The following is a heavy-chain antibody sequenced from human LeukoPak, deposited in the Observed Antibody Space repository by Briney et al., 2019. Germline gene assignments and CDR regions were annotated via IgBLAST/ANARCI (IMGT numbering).Heavy chain of an antibody. J-gene: IGHJ3*02. D-gene: IGHD2-21*02. CDR1: GFTFSSYA. Sequence: PGGSLRLSCAASGFTFSSYAMSWVRQAPGKGLEWVSAISGSGGSTYYADSVKGRFTISRDNSKNTLYLQMNSLRAEDTAVYYCAKFCGGDCYSGRNQPPGAFDIWDQGTMVTVSS. V-gene: IGHV3-23*01. CDR3: AKFCGGDCYSGRNQPPGAFDI. CDR2: ISGSGGST.